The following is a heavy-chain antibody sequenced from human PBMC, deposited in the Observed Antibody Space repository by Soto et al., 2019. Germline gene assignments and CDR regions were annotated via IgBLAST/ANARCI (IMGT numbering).Heavy chain of an antibody. CDR3: ARDPLSMVRGVIIPFDY. CDR2: ISAYNGNT. J-gene: IGHJ4*02. V-gene: IGHV1-18*01. D-gene: IGHD3-10*01. CDR1: GYTFTSYG. Sequence: ASVKVSCKASGYTFTSYGISWVRQAPGQGLEWMGWISAYNGNTNYAQKLQGRVTMTTDTSTSTAYMELRSLRSDDTAVYYCARDPLSMVRGVIIPFDYWGQGTLVTVSS.